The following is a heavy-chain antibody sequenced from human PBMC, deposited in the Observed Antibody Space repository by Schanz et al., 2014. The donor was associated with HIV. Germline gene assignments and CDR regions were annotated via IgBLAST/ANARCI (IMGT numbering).Heavy chain of an antibody. CDR3: AREGMEQMVNILDV. D-gene: IGHD6-13*01. CDR1: GGSIISGDYY. CDR2: IYHSGST. Sequence: QVQLQESGPGLVKPSETLSLTCTVSGGSIISGDYYWTWIRQHPGKGLEWIGYIYHSGSTYYNPSLKTRVPISVDTSKNQFSLKLRSVTAADTAVYYCAREGMEQMVNILDVWGQGTRVNVSS. J-gene: IGHJ6*02. V-gene: IGHV4-31*03.